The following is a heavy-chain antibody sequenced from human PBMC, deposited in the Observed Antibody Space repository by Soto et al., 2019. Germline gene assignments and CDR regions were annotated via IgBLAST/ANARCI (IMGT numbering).Heavy chain of an antibody. D-gene: IGHD5-12*01. J-gene: IGHJ4*02. CDR1: GFTFSSYS. CDR2: IISSSITI. CDR3: ARDLTLEGGYDLDVEAVGDDY. Sequence: PGGSLRLSCAASGFTFSSYSMNWVRQAPGKGLEWVSYIISSSITIYYADSVKGRFTISRDNAKNSLYLQMNSLRAEDTAVYYCARDLTLEGGYDLDVEAVGDDYWGQGTLVTVSS. V-gene: IGHV3-48*01.